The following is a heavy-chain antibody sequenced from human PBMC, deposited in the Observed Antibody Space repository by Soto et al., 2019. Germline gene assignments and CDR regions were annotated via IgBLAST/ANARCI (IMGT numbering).Heavy chain of an antibody. V-gene: IGHV3-15*05. D-gene: IGHD4-17*01. Sequence: EVELVESGGVLVEPGGSLRLSCAASGFAFTNAWMTWVRQAPGKALEWIGRIRSQIDGGTTDYAGPVIGRLTISRDDSKNTLYLQMKSLILEGTAVYYWTTVSYGEYGRDYWGQGTLVAVS. CDR3: TTVSYGEYGRDY. J-gene: IGHJ4*02. CDR2: IRSQIDGGTT. CDR1: GFAFTNAW.